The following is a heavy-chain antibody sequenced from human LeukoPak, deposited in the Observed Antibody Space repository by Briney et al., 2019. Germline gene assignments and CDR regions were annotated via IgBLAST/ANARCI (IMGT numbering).Heavy chain of an antibody. CDR3: ARDNSVGDNAWWFDP. Sequence: ASVKVSCKASGYTFTSYYMHWVRQAPGQGLEWMGLINPTGGSTGYAQKFQGRVTITRDMSTSTDYMELSSLRSEDTAIYYCARDNSVGDNAWWFDPWGQGTLVTVSS. CDR1: GYTFTSYY. V-gene: IGHV1-46*01. CDR2: INPTGGST. J-gene: IGHJ5*02. D-gene: IGHD1-26*01.